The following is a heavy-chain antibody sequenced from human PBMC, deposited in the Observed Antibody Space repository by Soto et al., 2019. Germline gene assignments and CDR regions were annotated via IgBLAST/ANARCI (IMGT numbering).Heavy chain of an antibody. CDR3: ARVRRSPYAMDV. CDR1: GYTFTGHY. V-gene: IGHV1-2*02. J-gene: IGHJ6*02. D-gene: IGHD2-2*01. CDR2: INPISGDT. Sequence: ASVKVSCEASGYTFTGHYIHWLRQAPGQGLEWMGWINPISGDTEYAQKFQGRVTMTRDTSISTAYMDLRSLISDDTAVYYCARVRRSPYAMDVWGQGTTVTVSS.